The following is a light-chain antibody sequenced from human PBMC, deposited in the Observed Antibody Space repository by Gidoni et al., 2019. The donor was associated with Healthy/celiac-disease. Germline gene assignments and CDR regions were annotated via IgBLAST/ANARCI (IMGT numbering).Light chain of an antibody. J-gene: IGLJ3*02. Sequence: QSVLTLPPSVSGAPGQRVTISCPGSSSNIGAGYDVHWYQQLPGTAPKLLISGNSNRPSGVPDRFSGSKSGTSASLAITGLQAEDEADYYCQSYDSSLSGSMVFGGGTKLTVL. CDR2: GNS. CDR1: SSNIGAGYD. CDR3: QSYDSSLSGSMV. V-gene: IGLV1-40*01.